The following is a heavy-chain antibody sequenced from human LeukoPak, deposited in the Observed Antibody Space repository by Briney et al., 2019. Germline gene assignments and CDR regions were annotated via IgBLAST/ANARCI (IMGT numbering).Heavy chain of an antibody. V-gene: IGHV3-30*02. CDR3: ANDGEVVVPAAKGVYYMDV. J-gene: IGHJ6*03. Sequence: GGSLRLSCAASGFTFSSYGMHWVRQAPGQGLEWVAFIRYDGSNKYYADSVKGRFTISRDNSKNTLYLQMNSLRAEDTAVYYCANDGEVVVPAAKGVYYMDVWGKGTTVTVSS. CDR1: GFTFSSYG. D-gene: IGHD2-2*01. CDR2: IRYDGSNK.